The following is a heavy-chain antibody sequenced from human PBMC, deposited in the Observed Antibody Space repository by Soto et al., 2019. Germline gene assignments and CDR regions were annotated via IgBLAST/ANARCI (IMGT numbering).Heavy chain of an antibody. CDR2: SSSSTFYT. V-gene: IGHV3-11*03. CDR3: AQDMIIMGRSLVSLDD. J-gene: IGHJ6*02. D-gene: IGHD3-16*01. CDR1: GFSFSEHY. Sequence: PGGFLRFAGAACGFSFSEHYMSWISQAPGEGVGGGAYSSSSTFYTNYADSVKGRVTISRDNAKISLYLQMNSPRAEDTALYYCAQDMIIMGRSLVSLDDWAQGTTDPVSS.